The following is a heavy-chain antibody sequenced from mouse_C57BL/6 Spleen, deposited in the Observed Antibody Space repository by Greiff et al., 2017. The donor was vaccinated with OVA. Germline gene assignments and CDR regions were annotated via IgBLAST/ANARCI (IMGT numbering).Heavy chain of an antibody. CDR2: INPNNGGI. J-gene: IGHJ2*01. CDR3: ARFMTTVVGGY. V-gene: IGHV1-22*01. Sequence: VQLQQSGPELVKPGASVKMSCKASGYTFTDYNMHWVKQSHGKSLEWIGYINPNNGGISYNQKFKGKATWTVNKSSSTTYMGLRSLTSEDSAVYYCARFMTTVVGGYWGQGTTLTVSS. CDR1: GYTFTDYN. D-gene: IGHD1-1*01.